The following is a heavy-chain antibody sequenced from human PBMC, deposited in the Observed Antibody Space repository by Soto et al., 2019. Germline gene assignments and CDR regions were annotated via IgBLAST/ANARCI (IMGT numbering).Heavy chain of an antibody. D-gene: IGHD2-2*01. Sequence: HPGGSLRLSCAASGFTFSSYAMSWVRQAPGKGLEWVSAISGSGGSTYYADSVKGRFTISRDNSKNTLYLQMNSLRAEDTAVYYCAKGIVPAALSYYYYGMDVWGQGTTVTVSS. V-gene: IGHV3-23*01. CDR1: GFTFSSYA. J-gene: IGHJ6*02. CDR2: ISGSGGST. CDR3: AKGIVPAALSYYYYGMDV.